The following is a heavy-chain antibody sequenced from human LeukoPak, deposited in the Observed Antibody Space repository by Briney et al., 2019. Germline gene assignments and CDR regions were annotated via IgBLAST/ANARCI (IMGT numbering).Heavy chain of an antibody. V-gene: IGHV4-4*07. CDR1: GGSINSY. CDR2: ISGSGTI. D-gene: IGHD5-18*01. J-gene: IGHJ3*02. CDR3: ARDLYSYGSGEDAFDI. Sequence: SETLSLTCTVSGGSINSYWSWIRQPAGKGLEWIGRISGSGTITYNPALQSRLSISIDTSKNQFSLKLMSVTAADTAVYYCARDLYSYGSGEDAFDIWGQGTMVTVSS.